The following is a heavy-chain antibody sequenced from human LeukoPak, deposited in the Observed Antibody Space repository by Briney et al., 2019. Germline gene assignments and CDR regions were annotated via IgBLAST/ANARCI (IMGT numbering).Heavy chain of an antibody. CDR1: GYTFTDYY. Sequence: ASVKISCKASGYTFTDYYMHWVQQAPGKGLEWMGRVDPEDGETIYAEKFQGRITMTRDISIGTAYMELSNLTSEDTAIYYCTRGSSGRRDNWGQGTLVTVSA. J-gene: IGHJ4*02. CDR2: VDPEDGET. D-gene: IGHD6-19*01. CDR3: TRGSSGRRDN. V-gene: IGHV1-69-2*01.